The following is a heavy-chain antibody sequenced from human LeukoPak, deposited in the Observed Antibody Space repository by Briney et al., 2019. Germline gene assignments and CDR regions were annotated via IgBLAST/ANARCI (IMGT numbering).Heavy chain of an antibody. CDR3: ARVVGYDSSGYYPWGYMDV. D-gene: IGHD3-22*01. CDR1: GFTFSSYS. Sequence: PGGSLRLSCAASGFTFSSYSMNWVRQAPGKGLEWVSSISSSSSYIYYADSVKGRFTISRDNAKNSLYLQMNSLRAEDTAVYYCARVVGYDSSGYYPWGYMDVWGKGTTVTVSS. V-gene: IGHV3-21*01. J-gene: IGHJ6*03. CDR2: ISSSSSYI.